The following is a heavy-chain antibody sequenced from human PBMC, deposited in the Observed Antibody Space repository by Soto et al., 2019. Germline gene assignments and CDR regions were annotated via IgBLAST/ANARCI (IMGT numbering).Heavy chain of an antibody. CDR1: GFSVSNNY. D-gene: IGHD2-8*02. Sequence: EVQLVESGGGLIQPGGSLRLSCEASGFSVSNNYMSWVRQAPGKGLEWVSSIYGGGTKDYAASVKGRFTISRDNSKNTLHLQLNTLRAEDTALYYCASTGGDSTGRQQYWGQGAPVTVSS. J-gene: IGHJ4*02. CDR2: IYGGGTK. V-gene: IGHV3-53*01. CDR3: ASTGGDSTGRQQY.